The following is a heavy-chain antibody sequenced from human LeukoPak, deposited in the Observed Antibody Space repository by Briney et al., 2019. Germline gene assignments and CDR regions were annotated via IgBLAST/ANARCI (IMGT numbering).Heavy chain of an antibody. CDR2: ISGDNGNA. V-gene: IGHV1-18*01. Sequence: ASVKVSCKTSGYTFTSYGISWVRQAPGQGLEWMGWISGDNGNAKYAQKLQGRVTMTTDTSTSTAYMELTSLRSDDTAVYYCARGESRFDYWGQGTLVTVSS. CDR1: GYTFTSYG. CDR3: ARGESRFDY. J-gene: IGHJ4*02. D-gene: IGHD1-26*01.